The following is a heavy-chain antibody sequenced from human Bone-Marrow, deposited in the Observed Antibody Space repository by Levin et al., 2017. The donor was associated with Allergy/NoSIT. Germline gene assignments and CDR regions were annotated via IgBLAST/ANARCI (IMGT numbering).Heavy chain of an antibody. V-gene: IGHV3-9*01. Sequence: GGSLRLSCAASGFTFDDYAMHWVRQAPGKGLEWVSGISWNSGSIGYADSVKGRFTISRDNAKNSLYLQMNNLRPEDTALYYCAKSTIERPAAGYFYFGMDVWGQGTTVTVSS. CDR1: GFTFDDYA. CDR2: ISWNSGSI. J-gene: IGHJ6*02. CDR3: AKSTIERPAAGYFYFGMDV.